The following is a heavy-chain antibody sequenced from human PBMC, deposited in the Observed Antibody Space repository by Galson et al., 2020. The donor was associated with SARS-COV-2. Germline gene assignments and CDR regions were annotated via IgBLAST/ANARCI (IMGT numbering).Heavy chain of an antibody. CDR3: ARQAGGNFQPYY. CDR1: GYTFTSHW. CDR2: IYAGDSDT. D-gene: IGHD2-21*02. Sequence: HGESLKISCKTSGYTFTSHWIGWARQMPGKGLEWMGIIYAGDSDTRYSPSFQGQVTISVDRYVSPTYLQWSSLKASDSAMYYCARQAGGNFQPYYWGQGTLVTVSP. J-gene: IGHJ4*02. V-gene: IGHV5-51*01.